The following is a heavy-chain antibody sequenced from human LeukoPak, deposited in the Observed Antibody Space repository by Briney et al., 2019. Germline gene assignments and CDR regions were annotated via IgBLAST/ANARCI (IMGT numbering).Heavy chain of an antibody. CDR2: ISSYNGNP. Sequence: ASVKVSCKASGYTFIRYGISWVRQAPGQGLEWMGWISSYNGNPNYAQKFQGRVTMTTETSTSTAYMELRSLGSDDTAVYYCARDWCGSSTSCYMDVWGKGTTVTVSS. CDR1: GYTFIRYG. V-gene: IGHV1-18*01. D-gene: IGHD2-2*01. J-gene: IGHJ6*04. CDR3: ARDWCGSSTSCYMDV.